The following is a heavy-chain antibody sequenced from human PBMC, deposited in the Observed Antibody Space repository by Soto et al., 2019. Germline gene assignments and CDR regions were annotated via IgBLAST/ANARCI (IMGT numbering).Heavy chain of an antibody. V-gene: IGHV3-48*01. Sequence: SLRLSCAASGFTFSTYWMSWVRQTPGKGLEWVSYISSSSSTIYYVDSVKGRFTISRDNAKNSLYLQMNSLRAEDTAVYYCARDGTDAFDIWGQGTMVT. CDR2: ISSSSSTI. D-gene: IGHD1-26*01. CDR3: ARDGTDAFDI. J-gene: IGHJ3*02. CDR1: GFTFSTYW.